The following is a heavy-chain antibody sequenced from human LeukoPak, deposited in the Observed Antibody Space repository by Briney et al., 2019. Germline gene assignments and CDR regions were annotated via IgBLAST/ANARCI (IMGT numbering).Heavy chain of an antibody. D-gene: IGHD1-26*01. CDR1: GGTFSSYA. Sequence: ASVKVSCKASGGTFSSYAISWVRQAPGQGLEWMGGIIPIFGTANYAQKFQGRVTITADESTSTAYMELSSLRSEDTAVYYCAREVNVGATYWLDPWGQGTLVTVSS. CDR2: IIPIFGTA. CDR3: AREVNVGATYWLDP. J-gene: IGHJ5*02. V-gene: IGHV1-69*13.